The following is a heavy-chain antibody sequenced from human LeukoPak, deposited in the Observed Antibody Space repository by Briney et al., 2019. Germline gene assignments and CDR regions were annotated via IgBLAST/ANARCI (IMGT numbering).Heavy chain of an antibody. CDR3: ARSGGNNFYYYGLDV. CDR2: IFHSGDT. Sequence: SETLSLTCTVSGGFIIGRYWSWVRQPPGKGLEWIGYIFHSGDTKYSPSLKSRGTISLDTSKNQFSLNLNSVTAADTALYYCARSGGNNFYYYGLDVWGQGTTVTVSS. CDR1: GGFIIGRY. J-gene: IGHJ6*02. D-gene: IGHD4-23*01. V-gene: IGHV4-59*08.